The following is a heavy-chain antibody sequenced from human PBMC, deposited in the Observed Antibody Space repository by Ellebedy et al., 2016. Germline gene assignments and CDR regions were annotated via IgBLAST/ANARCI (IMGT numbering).Heavy chain of an antibody. CDR3: ARYDYGDYGFGLMGRNWFDP. D-gene: IGHD4-17*01. CDR2: IIPIFGTA. V-gene: IGHV1-69*13. J-gene: IGHJ5*02. CDR1: GGTFSSYA. Sequence: SVKVSCXASGGTFSSYAISWVRQAPGQGLEWMGGIIPIFGTANYAQKFQGRVTITADESTSTAYMELSSLRSEDTAVYYCARYDYGDYGFGLMGRNWFDPWGQGTLVTVSS.